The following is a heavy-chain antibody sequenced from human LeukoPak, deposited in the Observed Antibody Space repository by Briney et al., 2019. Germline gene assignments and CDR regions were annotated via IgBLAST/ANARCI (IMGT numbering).Heavy chain of an antibody. D-gene: IGHD6-19*01. J-gene: IGHJ6*03. CDR3: ARGRGDSSGWYLSYYYYYIHV. V-gene: IGHV3-11*01. CDR1: GFTFSDYY. CDR2: ISSSGSTL. Sequence: GGALTLSCVASGFTFSDYYMSWLRQAPWKGLEWVSYISSSGSTLYYPDSVKGRFTISRDDAKTSLYLQMNSLRAEDTAVYYCARGRGDSSGWYLSYYYYYIHVWGKGTTVTVSS.